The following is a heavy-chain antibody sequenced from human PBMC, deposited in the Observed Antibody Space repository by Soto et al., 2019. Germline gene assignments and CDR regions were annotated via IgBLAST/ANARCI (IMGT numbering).Heavy chain of an antibody. CDR1: GFTFSSYS. CDR2: ISSSSSTI. V-gene: IGHV3-48*02. CDR3: ARDLSGSPIVSYYYYGMDV. D-gene: IGHD1-26*01. Sequence: VGSLRLSCAASGFTFSSYSVNWVRQAPGKGLEWVSYISSSSSTIYYADSVKGRFTISRDNAKNSLYLQMNSLRDEDTAVYYCARDLSGSPIVSYYYYGMDVWGQGTTVTVSS. J-gene: IGHJ6*02.